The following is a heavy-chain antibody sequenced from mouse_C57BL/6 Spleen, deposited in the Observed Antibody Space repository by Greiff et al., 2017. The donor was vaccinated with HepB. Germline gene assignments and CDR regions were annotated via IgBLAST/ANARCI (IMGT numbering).Heavy chain of an antibody. CDR3: AITTVVVPYFDY. CDR2: INPSSGYT. Sequence: QVQLQQSGAELARPGASVKMSCKASGYTFTSYTMHWVKQRPGQGLEWIGYINPSSGYTKYNQKFKDKATLTADKSSSTAYMQLSSLTSEDSAVYYCAITTVVVPYFDYWGQGTTLTVSS. D-gene: IGHD1-1*01. J-gene: IGHJ2*01. V-gene: IGHV1-4*01. CDR1: GYTFTSYT.